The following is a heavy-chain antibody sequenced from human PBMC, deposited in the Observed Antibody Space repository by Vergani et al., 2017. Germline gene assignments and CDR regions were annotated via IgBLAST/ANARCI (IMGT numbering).Heavy chain of an antibody. CDR1: GFTFISYA. J-gene: IGHJ6*02. V-gene: IGHV3-7*01. CDR2: IKQDGREK. CDR3: AREWGGYSYGLYHYYYYGMDV. D-gene: IGHD5-18*01. Sequence: EVQLLESGGGLVQPGGSLRLSCAASGFTFISYAMSWVRQAPGKGLEWVANIKQDGREKYYVDSVKGRFTISRDNAKNSLYLQMNSLRAEDTAVYYCAREWGGYSYGLYHYYYYGMDVWGQGTTVTVSS.